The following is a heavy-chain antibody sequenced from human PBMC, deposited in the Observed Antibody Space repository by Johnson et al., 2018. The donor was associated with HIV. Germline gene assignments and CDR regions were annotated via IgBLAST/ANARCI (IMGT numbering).Heavy chain of an antibody. D-gene: IGHD1-26*01. CDR1: GFTFSSNY. J-gene: IGHJ3*02. CDR3: AREGAWEVRPGAFDS. V-gene: IGHV3-66*01. CDR2: IYSGGST. Sequence: VQLVESGGGLVQPGGSLRLSCAASGFTFSSNYLSWVRQAPGKGLEWVSVIYSGGSTYYADSVKGSFPVSRDNSKNTRYRQRHSLRAEDTAVYYCAREGAWEVRPGAFDSWGQGTMVTVSS.